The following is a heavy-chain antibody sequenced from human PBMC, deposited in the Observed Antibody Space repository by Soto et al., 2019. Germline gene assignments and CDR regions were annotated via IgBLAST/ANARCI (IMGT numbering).Heavy chain of an antibody. D-gene: IGHD4-4*01. CDR2: IYHSGST. J-gene: IGHJ6*02. CDR1: GGSISSSNW. Sequence: PSETLSLTCAVSGGSISSSNWWSWVRQPPGKGLEWIGEIYHSGSTNYNPSLKSRVTISVDKSKNKFYLKLSSVTAADTAVYYCARVLQTSYYYYGMDVWGQGTTVTVS. V-gene: IGHV4-4*02. CDR3: ARVLQTSYYYYGMDV.